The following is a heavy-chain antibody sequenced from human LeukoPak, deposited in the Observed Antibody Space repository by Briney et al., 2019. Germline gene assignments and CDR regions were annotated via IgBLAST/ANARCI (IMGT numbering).Heavy chain of an antibody. CDR1: GFTFSSYG. J-gene: IGHJ4*02. CDR3: AREKLAAAGTGFDY. Sequence: GRSLRLSCAASGFTFSSYGMHWVRQAPGKGLEWVAVIWYDGSNKYYADSAKGRFTISRDNSKNTLYLQMNSLRAEDTAVYYCAREKLAAAGTGFDYWGQGTLVTVSS. V-gene: IGHV3-33*01. CDR2: IWYDGSNK. D-gene: IGHD6-13*01.